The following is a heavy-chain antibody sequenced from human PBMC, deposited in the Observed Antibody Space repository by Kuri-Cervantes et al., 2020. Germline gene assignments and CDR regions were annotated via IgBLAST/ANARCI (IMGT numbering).Heavy chain of an antibody. CDR2: ISGSSSTI. V-gene: IGHV3-48*04. Sequence: GESLKISCAASGFSFRSYSMNWVRQAPGKGLEWVSYISGSSSTIYYADSVKGRFTISRDNAKNSLYLQMNSLRAEDTALHYCARSPYGDTPDYFDYWGQGTLVTVSS. J-gene: IGHJ4*02. CDR1: GFSFRSYS. D-gene: IGHD4-17*01. CDR3: ARSPYGDTPDYFDY.